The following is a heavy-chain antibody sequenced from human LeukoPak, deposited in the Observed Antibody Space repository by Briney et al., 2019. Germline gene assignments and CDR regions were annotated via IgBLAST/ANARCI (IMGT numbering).Heavy chain of an antibody. CDR2: IRYHGSDK. CDR3: AREITNNWFDP. J-gene: IGHJ5*02. CDR1: GFTFSGSG. V-gene: IGHV3-30*02. Sequence: PGESLRLSCAASGFTFSGSGMHWVRQAPGKGLEWVAFIRYHGSDKYYADSVKGRFTISRDNAKNSLYLQMNSLRAEDTAVYYCAREITNNWFDPWGQGTLVTVSS. D-gene: IGHD3-3*01.